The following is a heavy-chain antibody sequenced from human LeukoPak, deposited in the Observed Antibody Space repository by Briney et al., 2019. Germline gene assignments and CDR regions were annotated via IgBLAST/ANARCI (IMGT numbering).Heavy chain of an antibody. V-gene: IGHV4-30-4*08. CDR1: GGSISSGDYY. D-gene: IGHD2-2*01. CDR3: ARYLRGYCSSTSCYDAFDI. Sequence: SETLSLTCTVSGGSISSGDYYWSWIRQPPGKGPEWIGYIYYSGSTYYNPSLKSRVTISVDTSKNQFSLKLSSVTAADTAVYYCARYLRGYCSSTSCYDAFDIWGQGTMVTVSS. CDR2: IYYSGST. J-gene: IGHJ3*02.